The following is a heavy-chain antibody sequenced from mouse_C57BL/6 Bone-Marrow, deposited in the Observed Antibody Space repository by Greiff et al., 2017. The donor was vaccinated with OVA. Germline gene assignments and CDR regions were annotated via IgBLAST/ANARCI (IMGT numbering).Heavy chain of an antibody. D-gene: IGHD4-1*01. V-gene: IGHV7-1*01. CDR1: GFTFSDFY. Sequence: EVMLVESGGGLVQSGRSLRLSCATSGFTFSDFYMEWVRQAPGKGLEWIAASRNKANDYTTEYSASVKGRFIVSRDTSQSILYLQMNALRAEDTAIYYCARDALNWAYAMDYWGQGTSVTVSS. CDR3: ARDALNWAYAMDY. CDR2: SRNKANDYTT. J-gene: IGHJ4*01.